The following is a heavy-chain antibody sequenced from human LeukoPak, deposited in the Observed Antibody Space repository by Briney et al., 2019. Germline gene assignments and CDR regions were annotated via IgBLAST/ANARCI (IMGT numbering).Heavy chain of an antibody. D-gene: IGHD2-2*02. CDR3: ARRGRYCTGANCYTGYFQH. V-gene: IGHV4-34*01. CDR1: GVSLTGYY. Sequence: SETLSLTCAVSGVSLTGYYWSWIRQSPGKGLEWIGEINHRGSTNYNPSLKSRVTISVDTSKKQFSLNLSSVTAADTAVYYCARRGRYCTGANCYTGYFQHWGQGTLVTVSS. J-gene: IGHJ1*01. CDR2: INHRGST.